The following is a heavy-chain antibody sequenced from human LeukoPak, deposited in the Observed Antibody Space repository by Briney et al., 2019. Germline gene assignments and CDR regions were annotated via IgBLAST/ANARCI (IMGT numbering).Heavy chain of an antibody. CDR3: ARHVWDRSGYSPFDY. D-gene: IGHD3-22*01. V-gene: IGHV5-51*01. J-gene: IGHJ4*02. CDR2: IYPGDSDT. Sequence: GESLKISCKGSGYSFTSYWIGWVRQMPGKGLEWMGIIYPGDSDTRYSPSFQGQVTISADKSISTAYLQWSSLKASDTAMYYCARHVWDRSGYSPFDYWGQGTLVTVSS. CDR1: GYSFTSYW.